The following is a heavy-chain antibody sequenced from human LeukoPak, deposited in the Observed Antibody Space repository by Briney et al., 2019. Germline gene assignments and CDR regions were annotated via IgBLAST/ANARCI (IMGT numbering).Heavy chain of an antibody. CDR3: ARDFVPGPGSIAARPLR. D-gene: IGHD6-6*01. CDR2: ISYDGSNK. V-gene: IGHV3-30-3*01. CDR1: GFTFSSYA. Sequence: GGSLRLSCAASGFTFSSYAMHWVRQAPGKGLEWVAVISYDGSNKYYADSVKGRFTISRDNSKNTLYLQMNSLRAEDTAVYYCARDFVPGPGSIAARPLRWGQGTMVTVSS. J-gene: IGHJ3*01.